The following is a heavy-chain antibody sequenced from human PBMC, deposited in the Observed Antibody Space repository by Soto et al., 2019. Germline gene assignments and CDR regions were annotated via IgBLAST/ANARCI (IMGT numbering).Heavy chain of an antibody. CDR3: AKDGTLYDSSGYYYLY. CDR1: GGTFSRYA. CDR2: LIPLFGKA. J-gene: IGHJ4*02. V-gene: IGHV1-69*01. Sequence: QVQLVQSGAEVKKPGSSVKVSCKASGGTFSRYAISWVRQAPGQGLEWMGGLIPLFGKANYEQKFQGRVQITADESTSTDYMELRSLRSEDTAVYYCAKDGTLYDSSGYYYLYWGQGTLVTVSS. D-gene: IGHD3-22*01.